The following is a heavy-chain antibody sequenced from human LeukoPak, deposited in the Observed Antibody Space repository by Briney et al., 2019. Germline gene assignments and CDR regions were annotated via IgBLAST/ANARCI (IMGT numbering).Heavy chain of an antibody. Sequence: SETLSLTCTVSGASISSYYWSWTRQPPGKGLEWIGYIYYSGSTNYNPSLKSRVTTSVDTSKNQFSLNLSSVTAADTAVYYCARRLGSRFDPWGQGTLVTVSS. J-gene: IGHJ5*02. V-gene: IGHV4-59*08. CDR2: IYYSGST. CDR3: ARRLGSRFDP. CDR1: GASISSYY. D-gene: IGHD3-10*01.